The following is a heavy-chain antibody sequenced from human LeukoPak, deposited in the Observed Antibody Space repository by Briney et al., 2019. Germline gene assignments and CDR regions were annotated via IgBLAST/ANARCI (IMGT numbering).Heavy chain of an antibody. V-gene: IGHV3-53*01. D-gene: IGHD6-19*01. CDR2: IYSGGST. Sequence: GGSLRLSCAASGFTVSSHYMGWVRQPPGKGLEWVSVIYSGGSTYYADSVRGRFTISRDNSKNTLYLQMNSLRAEDTAVYYCAKKRVAVAGTHYFDYWGQGTLVTVSS. J-gene: IGHJ4*02. CDR1: GFTVSSHY. CDR3: AKKRVAVAGTHYFDY.